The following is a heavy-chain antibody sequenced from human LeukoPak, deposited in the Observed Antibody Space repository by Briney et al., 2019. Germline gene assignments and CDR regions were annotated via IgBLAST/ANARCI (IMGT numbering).Heavy chain of an antibody. CDR2: IYPGDSET. Sequence: GESLKISCKGSGCTFTTYWIAWVRQMPGEGLEWMGIIYPGDSETRYSPSFQGQVTISADKSITTAYLQWGSLKASDTAMYYCAKRNSGYDYFDYWGQGTLVTVSS. CDR3: AKRNSGYDYFDY. V-gene: IGHV5-51*01. J-gene: IGHJ4*02. D-gene: IGHD5-12*01. CDR1: GCTFTTYW.